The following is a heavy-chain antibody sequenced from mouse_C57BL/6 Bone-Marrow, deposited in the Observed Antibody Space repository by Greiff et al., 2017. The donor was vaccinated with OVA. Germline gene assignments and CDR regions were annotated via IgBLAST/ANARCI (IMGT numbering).Heavy chain of an antibody. V-gene: IGHV5-12*01. D-gene: IGHD2-2*01. CDR2: ISTGGGST. CDR3: ARQDTRVTTWFAY. J-gene: IGHJ3*01. Sequence: EVKLMESGGGLVQPGGSLKLSCAASGFTFSDYYMYWVRQTPEKRLEWVANISTGGGSTYYPHTVKGRFTISRDKATNTLYLQMRRLKSEDTAMDYCARQDTRVTTWFAYWGQGTLVTVSA. CDR1: GFTFSDYY.